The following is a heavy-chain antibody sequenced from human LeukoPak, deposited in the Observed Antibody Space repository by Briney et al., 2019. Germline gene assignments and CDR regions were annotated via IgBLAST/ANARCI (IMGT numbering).Heavy chain of an antibody. Sequence: SVKVSCKASGGTFSSYAISWVRQAPGQGLEWMGGIIPIFGTANYAQKFQGRVTITTDESTSTAYMELSSLRSEDTAVYYCARGILTGYYNAPYYYMDVWGKGTTVTVSS. CDR1: GGTFSSYA. V-gene: IGHV1-69*05. CDR3: ARGILTGYYNAPYYYMDV. CDR2: IIPIFGTA. J-gene: IGHJ6*03. D-gene: IGHD3-9*01.